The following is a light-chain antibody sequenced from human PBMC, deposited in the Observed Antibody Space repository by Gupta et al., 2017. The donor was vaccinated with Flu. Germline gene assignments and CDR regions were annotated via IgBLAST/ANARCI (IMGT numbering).Light chain of an antibody. J-gene: IGKJ1*01. CDR3: QQDNYWPGT. V-gene: IGKV3-15*01. Sequence: PATLSGSPGESATLSCRASQSVNSHLAWYQQKPGQAPRLLISGASSRATGIPARFSGSGSGTEFTLTISSLQSEDFAVYWCQQDNYWPGTFGQGTKVEVK. CDR1: QSVNSH. CDR2: GAS.